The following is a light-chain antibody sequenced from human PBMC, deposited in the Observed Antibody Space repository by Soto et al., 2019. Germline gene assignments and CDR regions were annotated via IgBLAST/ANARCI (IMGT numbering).Light chain of an antibody. CDR3: CSFAGSSSFYV. CDR1: SSDVGSSNL. CDR2: EGS. Sequence: QSALTQPASVSGSPGQSITISCTGTSSDVGSSNLVSWYQQHTGKAPKLIIYEGSRRPSGVSGRFSGSKSGNTASLTISGLQAEDEADYYCCSFAGSSSFYVFGSGTKVTVL. V-gene: IGLV2-23*01. J-gene: IGLJ1*01.